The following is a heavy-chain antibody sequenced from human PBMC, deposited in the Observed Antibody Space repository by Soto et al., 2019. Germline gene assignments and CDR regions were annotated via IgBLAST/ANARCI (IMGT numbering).Heavy chain of an antibody. CDR1: GFTFSSYA. D-gene: IGHD6-13*01. V-gene: IGHV3-23*01. J-gene: IGHJ4*02. Sequence: GGSLILSCAASGFTFSSYALIWVRQAPGKGLEWLSAISASGGSTYYAGSVRGRFTISRDNSNNTLYLQMNSLRAEDTAVYYCAKGGKSIAAAGDYWGQGTLVTVSS. CDR2: ISASGGST. CDR3: AKGGKSIAAAGDY.